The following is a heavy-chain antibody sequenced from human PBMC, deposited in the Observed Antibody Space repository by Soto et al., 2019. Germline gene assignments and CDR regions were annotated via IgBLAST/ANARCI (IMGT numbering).Heavy chain of an antibody. J-gene: IGHJ6*02. CDR1: GDSIISIYH. V-gene: IGHV4-38-2*02. D-gene: IGHD3-10*01. CDR3: ARDVYYYGSGSYDGMDV. Sequence: SETLSLTCAVSGDSIISIYHWAWIRQPPGRSLEWIASIFHTGTTYYTPSLTSRVTRSIDTSKNQFSLRLSSVTAADTAVYYCARDVYYYGSGSYDGMDVWGQGTTVTVSS. CDR2: IFHTGTT.